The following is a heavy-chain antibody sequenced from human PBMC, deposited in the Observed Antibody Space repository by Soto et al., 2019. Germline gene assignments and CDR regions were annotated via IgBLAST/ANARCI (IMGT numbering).Heavy chain of an antibody. J-gene: IGHJ6*02. CDR1: GCSITSSY. Sequence: TSESLSLTCAVSGCSITSSYWRWIRRPPGKGLEWIAYIYDTGISGYTPSTSYNPSLKSRVTMSVDTSKSQFSLKLTSVTAADTAVYYCARGEDAFFYYGLDVWGQGITVTVSS. CDR3: ARGEDAFFYYGLDV. V-gene: IGHV4-59*01. CDR2: IYDTGISGYTPST.